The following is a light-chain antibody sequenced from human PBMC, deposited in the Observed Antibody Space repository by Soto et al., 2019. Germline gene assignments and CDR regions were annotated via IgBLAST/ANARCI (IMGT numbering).Light chain of an antibody. J-gene: IGKJ1*01. CDR1: HSVDSW. Sequence: DIQMTQSPSTLSASVGDSVTITCRASHSVDSWLAWFQQKPGKAPNVLIYKASNLASGVPSRFSGSGSGTEFILTISSLQPDDFATYYCQHDSGYFPWTFGQGTRVEIK. CDR3: QHDSGYFPWT. CDR2: KAS. V-gene: IGKV1-5*03.